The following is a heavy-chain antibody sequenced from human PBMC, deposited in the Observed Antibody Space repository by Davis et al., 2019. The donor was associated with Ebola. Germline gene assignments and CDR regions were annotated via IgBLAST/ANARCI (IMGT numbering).Heavy chain of an antibody. J-gene: IGHJ4*02. D-gene: IGHD3-10*01. CDR1: GFTLSDYY. CDR2: IRSSDTTI. V-gene: IGHV3-11*04. Sequence: GGSLRLSCAASGFTLSDYYMSWIRQAPGKGLEWVSSIRSSDTTIYYSDPVKGRFTVSRDNAKNSLYLQLNSLRDDDTAVYYCARVVAGVTGADYWGQGTLVTVSP. CDR3: ARVVAGVTGADY.